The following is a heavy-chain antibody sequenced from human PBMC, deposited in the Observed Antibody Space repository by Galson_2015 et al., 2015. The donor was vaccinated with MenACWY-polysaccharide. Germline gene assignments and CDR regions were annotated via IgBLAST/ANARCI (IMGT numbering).Heavy chain of an antibody. CDR3: ARVEKYSGSFYILY. D-gene: IGHD1-26*01. Sequence: LSLTCAVSDYSIRSGYFWGWIRQPPGKGLEWIASIFHSGTTYYNPSLKSRVTISVDTSKNQFSPKLSSVTAADTAVYYCARVEKYSGSFYILYWGQGTLVTVSS. CDR1: DYSIRSGYF. V-gene: IGHV4-38-2*01. J-gene: IGHJ4*02. CDR2: IFHSGTT.